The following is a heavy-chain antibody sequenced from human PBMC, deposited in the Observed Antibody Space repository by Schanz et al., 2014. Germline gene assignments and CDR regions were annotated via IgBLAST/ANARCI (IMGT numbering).Heavy chain of an antibody. V-gene: IGHV3-21*01. CDR1: EFTFSSYK. J-gene: IGHJ4*02. CDR3: ARDSRPNYDFLTAYYSIDY. CDR2: ISSSGSYI. D-gene: IGHD3-9*01. Sequence: EVQLVESGGGLVKPGGSLRLSCEASEFTFSSYKMNWVRQAPGKGLEWVSPISSSGSYIHYADSVKGRFTISRDNAKNTLYLQMNSLRAEDTAVYYCARDSRPNYDFLTAYYSIDYWGQGTLVTVSS.